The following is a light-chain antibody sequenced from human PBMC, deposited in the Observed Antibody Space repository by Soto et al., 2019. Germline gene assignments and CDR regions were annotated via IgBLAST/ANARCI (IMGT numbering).Light chain of an antibody. CDR2: EVS. Sequence: QSALTQPASVSGSPGQSITISCTGTGSDIGGYNYVSWYQQHPGKAPKVMIYEVSNRPSGVSNRFSASKSGNTASLTISGVQAEDEADYYCTSYTSSSSVVFGGGTKVTVL. CDR3: TSYTSSSSVV. J-gene: IGLJ2*01. V-gene: IGLV2-14*01. CDR1: GSDIGGYNY.